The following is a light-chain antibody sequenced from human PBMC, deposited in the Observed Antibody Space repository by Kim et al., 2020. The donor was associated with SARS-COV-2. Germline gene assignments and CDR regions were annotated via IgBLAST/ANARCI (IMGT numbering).Light chain of an antibody. Sequence: ATSNHKSSQNVLSNANNKDYLAWYPPKPGQPPKLLIYSASTRASGVPDLFSGSGSGTDFTLPISSLQAEDGAVYYCQQYYTTPLTFGQGTKVEIK. CDR1: QNVLSNANNKDY. CDR3: QQYYTTPLT. V-gene: IGKV4-1*01. CDR2: SAS. J-gene: IGKJ1*01.